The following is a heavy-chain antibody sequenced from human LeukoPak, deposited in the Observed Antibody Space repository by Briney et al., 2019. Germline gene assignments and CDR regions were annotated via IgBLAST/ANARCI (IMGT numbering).Heavy chain of an antibody. CDR2: IYYSGST. Sequence: SETLSHTCTVSGGSISSSSYYWGWIRQPPGKGLEWIGSIYYSGSTYYNPSLKSRVTISADTSKNQFSLKVTSMTAADTAVYYCARPSVDHDAFDFWGQGTMVTVSS. CDR1: GGSISSSSYY. CDR3: ARPSVDHDAFDF. J-gene: IGHJ3*01. V-gene: IGHV4-39*01.